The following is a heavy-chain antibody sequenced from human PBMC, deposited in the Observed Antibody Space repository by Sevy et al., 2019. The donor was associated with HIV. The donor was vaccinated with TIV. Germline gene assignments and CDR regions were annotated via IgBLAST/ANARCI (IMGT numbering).Heavy chain of an antibody. Sequence: GGSLRLSCAASGFTFSSYSMNWVRQAPWKGLEWVSSIRGINNYIYYADSMKGVFTVSIDKTRNSLYLKMNSLMAKDTTVYYCVSNNCSITNCYMGDVFDIWGQGTMVTVSS. J-gene: IGHJ3*02. D-gene: IGHD2-2*02. V-gene: IGHV3-21*01. CDR3: VSNNCSITNCYMGDVFDI. CDR1: GFTFSSYS. CDR2: IRGINNYI.